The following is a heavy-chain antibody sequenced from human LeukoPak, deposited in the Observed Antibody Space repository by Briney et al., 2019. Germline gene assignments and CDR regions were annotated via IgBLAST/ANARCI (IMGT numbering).Heavy chain of an antibody. V-gene: IGHV4-61*02. CDR3: ARDGDDDFWSGPSSY. Sequence: PSQTLSLTCTVSGGSISSGSYYWSWIRQPAGKGLEWIGRIYTSGSTNYNPSLKSRVTISVDTSKNQFSLKLSSVTAADTVVYYCARDGDDDFWSGPSSYWGQGTLVTVSS. J-gene: IGHJ4*02. CDR2: IYTSGST. CDR1: GGSISSGSYY. D-gene: IGHD3-3*01.